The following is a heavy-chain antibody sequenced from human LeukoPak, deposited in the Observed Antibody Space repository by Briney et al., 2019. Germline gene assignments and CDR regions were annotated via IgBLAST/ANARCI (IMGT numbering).Heavy chain of an antibody. D-gene: IGHD2-2*01. CDR2: ISAYNGNT. J-gene: IGHJ5*02. Sequence: ASVKVSCKASGYTFTSYGISWVRQAPGQGLEWIGWISAYNGNTNYAQKLQGRVTMTTDTSTSTAYVELRSLRSDDTAVYYCARTKDVVVPAASFDPWGQGTLVTVSS. V-gene: IGHV1-18*01. CDR3: ARTKDVVVPAASFDP. CDR1: GYTFTSYG.